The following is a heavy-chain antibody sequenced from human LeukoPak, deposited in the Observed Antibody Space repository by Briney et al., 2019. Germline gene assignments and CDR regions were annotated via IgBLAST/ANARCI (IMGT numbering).Heavy chain of an antibody. J-gene: IGHJ6*03. Sequence: ASVKVSCKASGGTFSSYPISWVRQAPGQGLEWMGWINPNSGGTNYAQKFQGRVTMTRDTSISTAYMELSRLRSDDTAVYYCASGNYYYYYMDVWGKGTTVTISS. CDR3: ASGNYYYYYMDV. CDR1: GGTFSSYP. CDR2: INPNSGGT. V-gene: IGHV1-2*02.